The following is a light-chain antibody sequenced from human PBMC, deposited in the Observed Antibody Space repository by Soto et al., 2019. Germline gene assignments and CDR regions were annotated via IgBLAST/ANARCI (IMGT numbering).Light chain of an antibody. CDR1: QTVSSNY. CDR2: GAS. CDR3: QQYGNSVYS. Sequence: EIVLTQSPGTLSLSPGERATLSCRASQTVSSNYLAWHQQKPGQAPRLLIYGASYRATGIPNRFSGSGSGTDFALTISRLEPEDFAVYYCQQYGNSVYSFGQGTNLEIK. J-gene: IGKJ2*03. V-gene: IGKV3-20*01.